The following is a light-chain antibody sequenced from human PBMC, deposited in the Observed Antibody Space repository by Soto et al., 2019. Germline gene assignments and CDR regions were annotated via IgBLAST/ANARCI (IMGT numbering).Light chain of an antibody. J-gene: IGKJ5*01. V-gene: IGKV3-11*01. Sequence: EIVLTQSPVTLSLSPGERATLSCRASQSVSTYLALYQVKPGQPPTRLIYYDSRSASSVPATCSGSGSGTDVTPTISSLEPEDDSLDYCQHRNICPPITFGQGTRLEIK. CDR3: QHRNICPPIT. CDR1: QSVSTY. CDR2: YDS.